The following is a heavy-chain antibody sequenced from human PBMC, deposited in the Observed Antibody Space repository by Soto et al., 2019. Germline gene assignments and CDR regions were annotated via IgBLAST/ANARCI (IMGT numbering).Heavy chain of an antibody. D-gene: IGHD3-22*01. Sequence: QLQLQESGPGLVKPSETLSLTCTVSGGSFSSSTYYWGCIRQPPGKGLEWIGSMYSGGNTHYNPSLKSRVTVSVDTSKNHFSLKLTSVTAADTAMYYCARQPYDSTGYYYGAWGQGTLVTVSS. V-gene: IGHV4-39*01. CDR1: GGSFSSSTYY. CDR3: ARQPYDSTGYYYGA. J-gene: IGHJ5*02. CDR2: MYSGGNT.